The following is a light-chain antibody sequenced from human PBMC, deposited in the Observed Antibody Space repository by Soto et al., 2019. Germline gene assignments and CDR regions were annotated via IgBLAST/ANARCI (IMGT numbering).Light chain of an antibody. J-gene: IGLJ1*01. CDR1: SSDVGGYNY. Sequence: QSVLTQPASLSGSPGQSITISCTATSSDVGGYNYVSWYQQHPGKAPKLMIYDVSNRPSGVSNRFSGSKSGNTASLTISGLQAEDEADYYCSSYTSSSTPNCVFGTGTKVTVL. CDR2: DVS. CDR3: SSYTSSSTPNCV. V-gene: IGLV2-14*01.